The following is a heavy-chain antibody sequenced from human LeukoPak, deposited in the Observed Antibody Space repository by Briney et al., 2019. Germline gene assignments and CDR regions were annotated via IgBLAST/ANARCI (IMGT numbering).Heavy chain of an antibody. V-gene: IGHV4-59*08. J-gene: IGHJ5*02. D-gene: IGHD3-10*01. CDR2: IYYSGST. CDR3: ARFIMGGVTMVRGTSSRFDP. Sequence: SETLSLTCTVSGGSISSYYWSWIRQPPGKGLEWIGYIYYSGSTNYNPSLKSRVTISVDTSKNQFSLKLSSVTAADTAVYYCARFIMGGVTMVRGTSSRFDPWGQGTLVTVSS. CDR1: GGSISSYY.